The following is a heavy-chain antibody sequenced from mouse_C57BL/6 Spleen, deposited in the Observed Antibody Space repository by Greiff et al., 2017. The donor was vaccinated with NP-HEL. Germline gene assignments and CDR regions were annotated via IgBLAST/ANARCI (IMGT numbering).Heavy chain of an antibody. Sequence: QVQLQQPGAELVKPGASVKMSCKASGYTFTSYWITWVKQRPGQGLEWIGDIYPGSGSTNYNEKFKSKATLTVDTSSSTAYMQLSSLTSEYSAVYYCARYYSNPYAMDYWGQGTSVTVSS. CDR3: ARYYSNPYAMDY. CDR2: IYPGSGST. CDR1: GYTFTSYW. J-gene: IGHJ4*01. V-gene: IGHV1-55*01. D-gene: IGHD2-5*01.